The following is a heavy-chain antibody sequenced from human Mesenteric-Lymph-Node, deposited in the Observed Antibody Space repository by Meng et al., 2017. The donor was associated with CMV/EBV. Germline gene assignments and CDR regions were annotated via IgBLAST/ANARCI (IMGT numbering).Heavy chain of an antibody. CDR2: ISAYNGKT. CDR1: GYTFTSYG. CDR3: ARAGGEGDLLREYFQH. J-gene: IGHJ1*01. D-gene: IGHD1-26*01. V-gene: IGHV1-18*01. Sequence: ASVKVSCKASGYTFTSYGISWVRQAPGQGLDWMGWISAYNGKTNYAQKFQGRVTITTDESTSTAYMELSSLRSEDTAVYYCARAGGEGDLLREYFQHWGQGTMVTVSS.